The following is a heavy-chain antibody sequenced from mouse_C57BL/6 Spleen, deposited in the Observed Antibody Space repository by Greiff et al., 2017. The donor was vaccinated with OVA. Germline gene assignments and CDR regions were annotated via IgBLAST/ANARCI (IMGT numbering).Heavy chain of an antibody. CDR1: GYTFTSYW. CDR2: IDPSDSET. CDR3: AVYYGSSYPYWYFDV. J-gene: IGHJ1*03. D-gene: IGHD1-1*01. V-gene: IGHV1-52*01. Sequence: VQLQQPGAELVRPGSSVKLSCKASGYTFTSYWMHWVKQRPIQGLEWIGNIDPSDSETHYNQKFKDKATLTVEKSSSTAYMQLSSLTSEDSAVYYCAVYYGSSYPYWYFDVWGTGTTVTVSS.